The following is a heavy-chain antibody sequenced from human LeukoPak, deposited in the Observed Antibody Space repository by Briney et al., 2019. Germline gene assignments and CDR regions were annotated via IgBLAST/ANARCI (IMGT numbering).Heavy chain of an antibody. J-gene: IGHJ3*02. V-gene: IGHV1-2*02. CDR1: GYTFTGYY. D-gene: IGHD6-13*01. CDR2: INPNSGGT. Sequence: GASVKVSCKASGYTFTGYYMHWVRQAPGQGLEWMGWINPNSGGTNYAQKFQGRVTMTRDTSISTAYMELSRLRSDDTAVYYCARVRLAAAGHDAFDIWGQGTMVTVSS. CDR3: ARVRLAAAGHDAFDI.